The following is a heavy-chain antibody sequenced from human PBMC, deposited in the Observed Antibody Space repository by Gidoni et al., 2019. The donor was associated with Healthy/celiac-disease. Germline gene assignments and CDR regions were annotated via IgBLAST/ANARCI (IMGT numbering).Heavy chain of an antibody. CDR3: ARDLGYGDYDDAFDI. CDR2: INHNSGGT. D-gene: IGHD4-17*01. V-gene: IGHV1-2*02. CDR1: GYTFTGYY. J-gene: IGHJ3*02. Sequence: QVQLVQSGAEVKKHGASVKVSCKASGYTFTGYYMHWVRQSPGQGLEWMGWINHNSGGTNYAQKFQGRVTMTRDTSISTAYMELSRLRSDDTAVYYCARDLGYGDYDDAFDIWGQGTMVTVSS.